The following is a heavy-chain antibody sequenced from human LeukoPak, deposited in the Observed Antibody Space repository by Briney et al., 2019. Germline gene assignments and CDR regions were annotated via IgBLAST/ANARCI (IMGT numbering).Heavy chain of an antibody. CDR2: IIPIFGTA. CDR1: GGTFSSYA. Sequence: ASVTVSCKASGGTFSSYANSWVRQPPGQGLEWMGGIIPIFGTANYAQKFQGRVTITADESTSTAYMERSSLRSEDTAVYYCARLLDYGDLFDYWGQGTLVTVSS. D-gene: IGHD4-17*01. CDR3: ARLLDYGDLFDY. J-gene: IGHJ4*02. V-gene: IGHV1-69*13.